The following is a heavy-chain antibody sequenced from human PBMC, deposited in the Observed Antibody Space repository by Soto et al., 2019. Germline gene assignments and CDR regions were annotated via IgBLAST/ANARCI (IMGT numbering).Heavy chain of an antibody. Sequence: ASVKVSCKASGYTFTSYYMHWVRQAPGQGLEWMGIINPSGGSTSYAQKFRGRVTMTRDTSTSTVYMELSSLRSEDTAVYYCALDIVVVPAAISLGYWGQGTLVTVSS. J-gene: IGHJ4*02. CDR2: INPSGGST. D-gene: IGHD2-2*01. CDR3: ALDIVVVPAAISLGY. CDR1: GYTFTSYY. V-gene: IGHV1-46*03.